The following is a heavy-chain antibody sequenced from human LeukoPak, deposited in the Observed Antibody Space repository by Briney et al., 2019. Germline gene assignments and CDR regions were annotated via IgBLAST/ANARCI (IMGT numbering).Heavy chain of an antibody. V-gene: IGHV3-7*01. J-gene: IGHJ4*02. CDR1: GFSFGSHW. CDR2: IRQDEGEK. Sequence: GGSLRLSCAASGFSFGSHWMTWVRQAPGKGLEWVANIRQDEGEKYYVDSVKGRFTISRDNAKNSLYLQMNSLRAEDTAVYYCARDYGDSGYDFLPYYWGQGTLVTVSS. CDR3: ARDYGDSGYDFLPYY. D-gene: IGHD5-12*01.